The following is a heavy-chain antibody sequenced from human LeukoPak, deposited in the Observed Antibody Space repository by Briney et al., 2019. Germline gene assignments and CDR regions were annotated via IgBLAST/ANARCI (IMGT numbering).Heavy chain of an antibody. CDR2: IYYSVST. V-gene: IGHV4-59*01. Sequence: PSQTLSLTCTVSGGSISSYYWSCIRQPPGKGLEGIGYIYYSVSTNYNPSLKSRVTISVDTSKNQFSLQLSSVTAAHTAVYYCARASLGYCSGGSCYSLYYYYYYMDVWGKGTTVTVSS. J-gene: IGHJ6*03. D-gene: IGHD2-15*01. CDR3: ARASLGYCSGGSCYSLYYYYYYMDV. CDR1: GGSISSYY.